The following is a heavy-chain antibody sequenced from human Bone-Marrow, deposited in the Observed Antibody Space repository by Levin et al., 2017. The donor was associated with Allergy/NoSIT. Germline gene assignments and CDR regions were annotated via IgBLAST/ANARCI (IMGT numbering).Heavy chain of an antibody. Sequence: PGGSLRLSCAASGFTFDDFGMHWVRQAPGKGLEWVSGITWNSGNIGYADSVRGRFTVSRDNAKNSLYLQMNSLRAEDSALYYCVKDRCTNSVCQGDYWGQGTLVTVSS. CDR3: VKDRCTNSVCQGDY. CDR2: ITWNSGNI. D-gene: IGHD2-8*01. V-gene: IGHV3-9*01. CDR1: GFTFDDFG. J-gene: IGHJ4*02.